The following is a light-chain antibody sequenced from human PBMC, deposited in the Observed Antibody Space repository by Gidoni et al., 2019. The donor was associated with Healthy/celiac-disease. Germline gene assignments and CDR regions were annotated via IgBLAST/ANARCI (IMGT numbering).Light chain of an antibody. CDR2: DAS. Sequence: EIVLTQAPATLSLSPGERATLSCRASQSVSSYLAWYQQKPGQAPRLLIYDASNRATGIPARFSGSGSGTDFTLTISSLEPEDFAVYSCQQRSNWPPEFTFGPGTKVDIK. CDR1: QSVSSY. CDR3: QQRSNWPPEFT. V-gene: IGKV3-11*01. J-gene: IGKJ3*01.